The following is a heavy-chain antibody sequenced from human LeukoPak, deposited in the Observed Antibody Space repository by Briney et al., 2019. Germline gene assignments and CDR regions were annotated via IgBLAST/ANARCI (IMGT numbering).Heavy chain of an antibody. CDR2: INPNSGDT. D-gene: IGHD2-15*01. J-gene: IGHJ4*02. CDR1: GYRFTDYF. Sequence: ASVKVSCKASGYRFTDYFMHWVRQAPGHGLEWMGWINPNSGDTDYAQKFQGRVTLTRDASIGTAYMELTRLRSDDTAVYYCATPTERLLPDYWGQGTLVTVSS. CDR3: ATPTERLLPDY. V-gene: IGHV1-2*02.